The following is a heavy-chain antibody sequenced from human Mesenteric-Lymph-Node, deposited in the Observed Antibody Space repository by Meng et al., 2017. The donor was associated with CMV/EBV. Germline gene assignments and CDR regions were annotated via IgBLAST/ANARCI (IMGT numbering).Heavy chain of an antibody. D-gene: IGHD4/OR15-4a*01. CDR1: GYTFTDFH. V-gene: IGHV1-46*01. CDR2: IKSDGDTT. CDR3: AREGESNFWFDP. J-gene: IGHJ5*02. Sequence: SCKASGYTFTDFHMHWVRQAPREGLAGVGIIKSDGDTTIYAQTFQGRVTMTRDTSSTTVYMELSGLGSEDTAVYYCAREGESNFWFDPWGQGTLVTVSS.